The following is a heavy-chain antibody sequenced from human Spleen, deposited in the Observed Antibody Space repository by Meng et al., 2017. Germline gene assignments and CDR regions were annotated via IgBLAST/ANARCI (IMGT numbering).Heavy chain of an antibody. CDR3: ARGPTTMAHDFDY. CDR2: INHSGST. CDR1: GGYFSDDY. Sequence: QVQRQQGGAGLLKPSETLSLTCVVSGGYFSDDYWSWIRQPPGKGLEWIGEINHSGSTNYNPSLESRATISVDTSQNNLSLKLSSVTAADSAVYYCARGPTTMAHDFDYWGQGTLVTVSS. J-gene: IGHJ4*02. D-gene: IGHD4-11*01. V-gene: IGHV4-34*01.